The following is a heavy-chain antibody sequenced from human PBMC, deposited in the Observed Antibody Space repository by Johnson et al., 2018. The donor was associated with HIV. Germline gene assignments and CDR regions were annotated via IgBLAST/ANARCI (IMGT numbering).Heavy chain of an antibody. D-gene: IGHD5-24*01. Sequence: VQLVESGGGVVRPGGSLRLSCAASGFTFSSYAMSWVRQAPGKGLEWVSAISGSGGSPYYADSVKGRFTISRDNSKNTLYLQMNSLRAEDTAVYYCARAGGYSRDAFDIWGQGTMVTVSS. J-gene: IGHJ3*02. CDR3: ARAGGYSRDAFDI. V-gene: IGHV3-23*04. CDR2: ISGSGGSP. CDR1: GFTFSSYA.